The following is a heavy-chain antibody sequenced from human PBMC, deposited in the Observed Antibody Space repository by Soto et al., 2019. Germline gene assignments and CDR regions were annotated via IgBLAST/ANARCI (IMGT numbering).Heavy chain of an antibody. CDR1: GFTFSSYS. D-gene: IGHD1-1*01. CDR3: ATDQLSLLNYDY. V-gene: IGHV3-21*01. J-gene: IGHJ4*02. CDR2: ISSTSIYI. Sequence: GGSLRLSCAASGFTFSSYSMNWVRQAPGKGLEWVSTISSTSIYIYYADSARGRFTISRDNAKNSLYLQMNSLRAEDTAIYYCATDQLSLLNYDYWAQGTLVTVSS.